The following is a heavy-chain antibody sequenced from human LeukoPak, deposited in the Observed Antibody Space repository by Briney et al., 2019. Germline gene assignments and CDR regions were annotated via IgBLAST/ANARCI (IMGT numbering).Heavy chain of an antibody. CDR2: ISYDGSNK. CDR3: AKRGAEVGETVAPGDY. J-gene: IGHJ4*02. D-gene: IGHD1-26*01. Sequence: GGSLRLSCAASGFTLDDYGMSWVRQAPGKGLEWVAVISYDGSNKYYADSVKGRFTISRDNSKNTLYLQMNSLRAEDTAVYYCAKRGAEVGETVAPGDYWGQGTLLTVSS. V-gene: IGHV3-30*18. CDR1: GFTLDDYG.